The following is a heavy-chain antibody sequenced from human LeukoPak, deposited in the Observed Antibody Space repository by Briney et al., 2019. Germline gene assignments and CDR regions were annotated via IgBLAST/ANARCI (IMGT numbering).Heavy chain of an antibody. CDR1: GGSISSSSYY. V-gene: IGHV4-39*01. J-gene: IGHJ6*03. D-gene: IGHD3-3*01. CDR3: ARGKVVRDFWSGYYYYYYYMDV. Sequence: SETLSLTCTVSGGSISSSSYYWGWIRQPPGKGLEWIGSIYYSGSTYYNPSLKSRVTISVDTSKNQFSLKLSSVTAADTAVYYCARGKVVRDFWSGYYYYYYYMDVWGKGTTVTVSS. CDR2: IYYSGST.